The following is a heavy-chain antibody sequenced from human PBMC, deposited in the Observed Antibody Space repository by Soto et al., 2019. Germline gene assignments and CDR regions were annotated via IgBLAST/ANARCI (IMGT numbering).Heavy chain of an antibody. J-gene: IGHJ5*02. D-gene: IGHD3-10*01. Sequence: QVQLQESGPGLVKPSQTLSLTCTVSGGSISSGGYYWSWIRQHPGKGLEWIGYIYYSGSTYYNPSLKGRVTISVDTSKNQCSLKLSSVTAADTAVDYCARVCRPGIEYVGGYNWFAPWGQGTLVTVSS. CDR1: GGSISSGGYY. V-gene: IGHV4-31*03. CDR2: IYYSGST. CDR3: ARVCRPGIEYVGGYNWFAP.